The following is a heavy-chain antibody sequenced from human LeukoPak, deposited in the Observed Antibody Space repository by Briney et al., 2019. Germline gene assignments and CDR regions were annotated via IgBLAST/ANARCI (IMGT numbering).Heavy chain of an antibody. Sequence: GGSLRLSCAASGFTYSSYWMSWLPQAPGKDPEWVANINQDGSGKYYVDSVKGRFTIYRDNAKNSLYFQMNSLRAEDTAVYYCGRDGRGGYLDSWGQGTLVIVSS. CDR3: GRDGRGGYLDS. J-gene: IGHJ4*02. CDR2: INQDGSGK. CDR1: GFTYSSYW. D-gene: IGHD2-15*01. V-gene: IGHV3-7*01.